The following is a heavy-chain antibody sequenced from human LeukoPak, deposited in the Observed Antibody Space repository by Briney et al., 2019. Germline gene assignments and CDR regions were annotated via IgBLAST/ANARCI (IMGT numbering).Heavy chain of an antibody. CDR2: INHSGST. J-gene: IGHJ5*02. D-gene: IGHD3-3*01. CDR1: GGSFSGYY. CDR3: ARGNDFWSGYFSRWFDP. V-gene: IGHV4-34*01. Sequence: SETLSLTCAVYGGSFSGYYWNWIRQPPGKGLEWIGEINHSGSTNYNPSLKSRVTISVDTSKNQFSLKLSSVTAADTAVYYCARGNDFWSGYFSRWFDPWGQGTLVTVSS.